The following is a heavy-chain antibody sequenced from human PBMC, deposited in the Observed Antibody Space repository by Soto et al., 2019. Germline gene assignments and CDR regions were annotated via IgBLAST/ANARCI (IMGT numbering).Heavy chain of an antibody. CDR1: GYTFTSYG. D-gene: IGHD3-9*01. CDR3: ARVDFDWLLEDERHFDY. J-gene: IGHJ4*02. Sequence: ASVKVSCKASGYTFTSYGISWVRQAPGQGLEWMGWISAYNGNTNYAQKLQGRVTMTTDTSTSTAYMELRSLRSDDTAVYYCARVDFDWLLEDERHFDYSGQGTLVSVSS. CDR2: ISAYNGNT. V-gene: IGHV1-18*04.